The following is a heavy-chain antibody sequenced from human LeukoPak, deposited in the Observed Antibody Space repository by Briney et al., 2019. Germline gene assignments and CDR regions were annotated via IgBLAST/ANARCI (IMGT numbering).Heavy chain of an antibody. CDR2: IYSGGST. D-gene: IGHD2-15*01. J-gene: IGHJ4*02. CDR3: AREVVAATLGPLTGAVY. CDR1: GFTVSINY. V-gene: IGHV3-53*01. Sequence: PGGSLRLSCAASGFTVSINYMSWVRQAPGKGLEWVSVIYSGGSTYYADSVKGRFTISRDNSKNTLYLQMNSLRAEDTAVYYCAREVVAATLGPLTGAVYWGQGTLVTVSS.